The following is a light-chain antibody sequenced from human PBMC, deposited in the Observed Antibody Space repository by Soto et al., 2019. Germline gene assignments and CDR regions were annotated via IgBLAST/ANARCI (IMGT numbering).Light chain of an antibody. CDR2: DAS. Sequence: DIQMTQSPTTLSASVGDRVTITCRASQSISNWLAWYQQKPGKAPKLLIYDASSLESGVPSRFSGSGSGTEFTLTISSLQPDDFATYYCQKYNSYLWTFGQGTKVEIK. V-gene: IGKV1-5*01. CDR1: QSISNW. J-gene: IGKJ1*01. CDR3: QKYNSYLWT.